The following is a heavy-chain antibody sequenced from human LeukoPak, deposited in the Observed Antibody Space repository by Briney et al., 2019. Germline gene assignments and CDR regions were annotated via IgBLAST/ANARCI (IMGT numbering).Heavy chain of an antibody. J-gene: IGHJ5*02. V-gene: IGHV1-69*05. CDR3: ARDLGARVSTDWFDP. CDR1: GGTFSSYA. Sequence: GASVKVSCKASGGTFSSYAISWVRQAPGQGLEWMGRIIPIFGTANYAQKFQGRVTITTDESTSTAYMELSSLRSEDTAVYYCARDLGARVSTDWFDPWGQGTLVTVSS. CDR2: IIPIFGTA. D-gene: IGHD2-2*01.